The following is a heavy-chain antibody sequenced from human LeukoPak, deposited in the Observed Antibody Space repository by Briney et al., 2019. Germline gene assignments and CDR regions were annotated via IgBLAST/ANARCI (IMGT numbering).Heavy chain of an antibody. CDR2: IYSGGNT. CDR3: ARGLLEWFNYYMDV. D-gene: IGHD3-3*01. Sequence: PGGSLRLSCAASGFTVSNNYMSWVRQAPGKGLGWVSVIYSGGNTYYADSVKGRFTISRDNSKNTLYLQMNSLRAEDTAVYYCARGLLEWFNYYMDVWGKGTTVTVSS. V-gene: IGHV3-66*02. J-gene: IGHJ6*03. CDR1: GFTVSNNY.